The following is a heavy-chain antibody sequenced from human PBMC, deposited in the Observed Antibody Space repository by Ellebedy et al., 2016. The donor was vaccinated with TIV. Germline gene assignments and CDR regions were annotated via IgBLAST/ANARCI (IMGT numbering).Heavy chain of an antibody. D-gene: IGHD3-16*01. Sequence: PGGSLRLSCAASGFSFRSYWMSWVRQAPGKGLEWVANIYQDGSAQYYVDSVKDRFTISRDNAKNSLFLQMDSLRVEDTAVYYCARRGSYGDYAVQVNSWFDRWGRGTLVSVSS. CDR3: ARRGSYGDYAVQVNSWFDR. CDR2: IYQDGSAQ. J-gene: IGHJ5*02. V-gene: IGHV3-7*01. CDR1: GFSFRSYW.